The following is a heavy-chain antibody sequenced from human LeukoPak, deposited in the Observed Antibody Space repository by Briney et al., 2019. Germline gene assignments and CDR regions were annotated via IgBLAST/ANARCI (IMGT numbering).Heavy chain of an antibody. Sequence: PGGSLRLSCAASGFSFSSYGMHWDRQAPGKGLEWVAVISNDGSITKYGDSVKGRFTISRDNSKNTLYVQMNSLRTDDAAVYYCAKSKSPYPMDYIFDFWGQGTLVTVYS. CDR2: ISNDGSIT. CDR3: AKSKSPYPMDYIFDF. D-gene: IGHD4-11*01. CDR1: GFSFSSYG. V-gene: IGHV3-30*18. J-gene: IGHJ4*02.